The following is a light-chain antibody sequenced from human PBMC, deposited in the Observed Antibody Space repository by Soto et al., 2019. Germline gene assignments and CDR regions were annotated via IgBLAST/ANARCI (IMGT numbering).Light chain of an antibody. CDR2: EVS. Sequence: QSVLTQPASVSGSPGQSITISCTGTSSDVGSYNLVSWYQQHPGKASKLMIYEVSKRPSGFSNRFSGSKSGNTASLTISGLQAEDEADYYCCSYAGSSTFVFGTGTKVTVL. J-gene: IGLJ1*01. CDR3: CSYAGSSTFV. CDR1: SSDVGSYNL. V-gene: IGLV2-23*02.